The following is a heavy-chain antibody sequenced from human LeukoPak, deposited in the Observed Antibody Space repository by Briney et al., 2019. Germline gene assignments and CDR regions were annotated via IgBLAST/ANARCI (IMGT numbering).Heavy chain of an antibody. D-gene: IGHD3-3*01. CDR2: IWYDGSNK. CDR1: GFTFSSYG. J-gene: IGHJ4*02. CDR3: AKDRDYDFWSGYLDY. V-gene: IGHV3-33*06. Sequence: GGSLRLSCAAPGFTFSSYGMHWVRQAPGKGLERVAVIWYDGSNKYYADSVKGRFTISRDNSKNTLYLQMNSLRAEDTAVYYCAKDRDYDFWSGYLDYWGQGTLVTVSS.